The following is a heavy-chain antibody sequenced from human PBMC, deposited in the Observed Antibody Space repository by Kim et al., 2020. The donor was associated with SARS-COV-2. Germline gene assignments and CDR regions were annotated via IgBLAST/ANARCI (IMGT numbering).Heavy chain of an antibody. Sequence: GRSLRLSCAASGFTFSGSAMHWVRQASGKGLEWVGRIRSKANSYATAYAASVKGGFTISRDDSKNTAYLQMNSLKTEDTAVYYCTRLLSSSGPAWGQGTLVTVSS. CDR3: TRLLSSSGPA. J-gene: IGHJ5*02. V-gene: IGHV3-73*01. CDR1: GFTFSGSA. CDR2: IRSKANSYAT. D-gene: IGHD6-19*01.